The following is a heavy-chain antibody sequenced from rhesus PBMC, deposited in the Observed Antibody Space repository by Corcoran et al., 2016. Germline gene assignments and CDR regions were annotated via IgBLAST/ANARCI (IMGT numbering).Heavy chain of an antibody. CDR3: RIEYSWNSGNRFDV. CDR2: SDPSDSDT. J-gene: IGHJ5-1*01. Sequence: ELHLLQSGSEVHRPCQSLTLSFQPSGYSFPSDWICWVLPIPAKGLEWGGASDPSDSDTRYSPSFQGQVTSYADKSISTAYLQWSSLKASDSATYYCRIEYSWNSGNRFDVWGPGVLVTVSS. D-gene: IGHD1-1-1*01. CDR1: GYSFPSDW. V-gene: IGHV5-2*01.